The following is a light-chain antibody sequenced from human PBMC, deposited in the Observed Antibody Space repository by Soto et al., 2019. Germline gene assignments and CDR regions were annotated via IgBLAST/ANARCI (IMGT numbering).Light chain of an antibody. CDR3: QQYETYYT. V-gene: IGKV1-5*03. CDR2: KAS. CDR1: QSITTW. Sequence: DIQMTQSPSILSASVGDRVTITCRASQSITTWLAWYQQKPGKAPNLLIYKASNLETGVPSRFSGCGSGTEFTLTISGLQRDDFATYYCQQYETYYTFGQGTTLEIK. J-gene: IGKJ2*01.